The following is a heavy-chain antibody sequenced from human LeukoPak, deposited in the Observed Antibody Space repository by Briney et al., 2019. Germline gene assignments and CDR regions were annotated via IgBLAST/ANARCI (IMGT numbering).Heavy chain of an antibody. CDR1: GYTFTSYD. D-gene: IGHD6-13*01. V-gene: IGHV1-8*01. CDR2: MNPNSGNT. J-gene: IGHJ5*02. Sequence: GASVKVSCKASGYTFTSYDINWVRQATGQGLEWMGWMNPNSGNTGYAQKFQGRVTMTRNTSISTAYMELSSLRSEDTAVYYCARVTIAAERFDPWGQGTLVTVSS. CDR3: ARVTIAAERFDP.